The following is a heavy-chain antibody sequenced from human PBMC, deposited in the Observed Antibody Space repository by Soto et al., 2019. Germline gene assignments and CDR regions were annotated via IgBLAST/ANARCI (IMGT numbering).Heavy chain of an antibody. D-gene: IGHD3-22*01. CDR2: FDPEDAEI. CDR3: AGITMIVVGAYGMDV. CDR1: GYTLTELS. Sequence: KVACKVSGYTLTELSMHWVRQAPGKGLEWRGGFDPEDAEIIYAQKFQGRVTMTEDTSTDTAYMELSSLRSEDTAVYYCAGITMIVVGAYGMDVWGQGTTVTVS. V-gene: IGHV1-24*01. J-gene: IGHJ6*02.